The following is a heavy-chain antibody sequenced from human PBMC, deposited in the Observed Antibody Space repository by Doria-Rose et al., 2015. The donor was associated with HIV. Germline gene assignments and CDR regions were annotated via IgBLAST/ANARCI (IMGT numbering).Heavy chain of an antibody. V-gene: IGHV4-59*01. CDR3: ARVLSGTYDY. CDR1: GGSISHYY. J-gene: IGHJ4*02. CDR2: IFYTGST. D-gene: IGHD1-26*01. Sequence: QVQLQESGPGLVKPSETLSLTCSVSGGSISHYYWSWIRQPPGKGLEYIGDIFYTGSTNYSTSRKGRVSISIDTSKNKFSLRLSSVTAADTAVYYCARVLSGTYDYWGQGTLVTASS.